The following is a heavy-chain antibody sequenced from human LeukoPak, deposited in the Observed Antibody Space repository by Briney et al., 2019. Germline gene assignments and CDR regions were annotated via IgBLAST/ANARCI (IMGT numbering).Heavy chain of an antibody. D-gene: IGHD3-3*01. Sequence: PSETLSLTCAVSGYSISSGYYWGWIRQPPGKGLEWIGSIYHSGSTYYNPSLKSRVTISVDTSKNQFSLKLSSVTAADTAVYYCARTHSDFWSGYPLRFDPWGQGTPVTVSS. V-gene: IGHV4-38-2*01. CDR3: ARTHSDFWSGYPLRFDP. CDR1: GYSISSGYY. CDR2: IYHSGST. J-gene: IGHJ5*02.